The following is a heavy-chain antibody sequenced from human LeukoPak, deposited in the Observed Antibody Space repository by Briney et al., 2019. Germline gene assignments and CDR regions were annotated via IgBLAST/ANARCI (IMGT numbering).Heavy chain of an antibody. Sequence: GGSLRLSCAASGLTFSSYGMHWVRQAPGKGLEWVAVISYDGSNKYYADSVKGRFTISRDNSKNTLYLQMNSLRAEDTAVYYCAKGAGGYAFDIWGQGTMVTVSS. D-gene: IGHD3-16*01. CDR2: ISYDGSNK. CDR1: GLTFSSYG. CDR3: AKGAGGYAFDI. J-gene: IGHJ3*02. V-gene: IGHV3-30*18.